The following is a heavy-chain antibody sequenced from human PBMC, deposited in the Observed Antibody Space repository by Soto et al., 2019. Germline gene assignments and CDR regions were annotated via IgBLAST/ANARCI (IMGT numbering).Heavy chain of an antibody. Sequence: GGSLRLSCAASAFTFRNYAMAWVRQAPGKGLEWVSSFVNYGGDISYADSVKGRFTIFRDNSKNTLYLQMDSLRAEDTAVYYCAKKDLGTYPFDYWGQGTLVTVSS. CDR1: AFTFRNYA. V-gene: IGHV3-23*01. J-gene: IGHJ4*02. CDR2: FVNYGGDI. D-gene: IGHD1-26*01. CDR3: AKKDLGTYPFDY.